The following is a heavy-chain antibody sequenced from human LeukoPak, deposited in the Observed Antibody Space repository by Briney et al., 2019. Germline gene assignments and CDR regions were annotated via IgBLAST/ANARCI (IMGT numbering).Heavy chain of an antibody. CDR1: GYSFTSYY. D-gene: IGHD1-7*01. CDR3: ASVNNNWNYVGFYWFDP. CDR2: INPSGSSA. J-gene: IGHJ5*02. V-gene: IGHV1-46*01. Sequence: GASVKVSCKASGYSFTSYYMHWVRQAPGQGLEWMGFINPSGSSAAYAQKFQGRLTMTRDMFTSTDYMELTSLTSDDTAVYYCASVNNNWNYVGFYWFDPWGQGTLVTVSS.